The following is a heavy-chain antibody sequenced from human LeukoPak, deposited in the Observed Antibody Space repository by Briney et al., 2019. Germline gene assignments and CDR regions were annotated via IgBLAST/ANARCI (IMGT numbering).Heavy chain of an antibody. J-gene: IGHJ6*03. Sequence: ASVKVSCKASGYTFTSYGISWVRQAPGQGLEWMGWISAYNGNTNYAQKLQGRVTMTTDTSTSTAYMELRSLRSDDTAVYYCARDPVGATDSYYYYYYMDVWGKGTTVTVSS. CDR3: ARDPVGATDSYYYYYYMDV. D-gene: IGHD1-26*01. V-gene: IGHV1-18*01. CDR2: ISAYNGNT. CDR1: GYTFTSYG.